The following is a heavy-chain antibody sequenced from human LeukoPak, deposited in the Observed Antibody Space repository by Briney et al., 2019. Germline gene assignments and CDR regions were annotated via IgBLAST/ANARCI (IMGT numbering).Heavy chain of an antibody. J-gene: IGHJ4*02. Sequence: GGSLRLSCAASGFTFSTYTKRRVRQATGKGREGVANMKVDGTDIHYVDCVTGRFTISSDNARNSLYLKMNTLRVEDTAVYYCARGRGWIYDSWGRGTLVTVSS. CDR3: ARGRGWIYDS. V-gene: IGHV3-7*04. D-gene: IGHD6-19*01. CDR2: MKVDGTDI. CDR1: GFTFSTYT.